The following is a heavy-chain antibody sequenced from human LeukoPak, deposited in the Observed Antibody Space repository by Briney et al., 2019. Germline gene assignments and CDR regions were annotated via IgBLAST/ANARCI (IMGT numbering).Heavy chain of an antibody. V-gene: IGHV3-23*01. CDR2: INGSAANT. CDR1: GLTVSRYA. CDR3: TKGTIWLPFDY. Sequence: GGSLTLSCGASGLTVSRYAMSWVRQAPGKGLEWVSTINGSAANTYYAASVKGRFTISRDDSKNTVYLQMNSPRAEDTAVYYCTKGTIWLPFDYWGQGTLVTVSS. J-gene: IGHJ4*02. D-gene: IGHD5-18*01.